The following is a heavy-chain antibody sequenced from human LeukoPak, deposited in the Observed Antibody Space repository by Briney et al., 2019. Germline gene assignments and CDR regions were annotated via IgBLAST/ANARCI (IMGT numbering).Heavy chain of an antibody. CDR2: IYSGGST. J-gene: IGHJ6*02. CDR1: GYAFSNYA. CDR3: ATEGGSYYNYYGMDV. Sequence: GGSLRLSCLASGYAFSNYAMSWVRQAPGKGLVWDSVIYSGGSTYYADSVKGRFTISRDNSKNTLYLQMNSLRAEDTAVYYCATEGGSYYNYYGMDVWGQGTTVTVSS. V-gene: IGHV3-53*01. D-gene: IGHD1-26*01.